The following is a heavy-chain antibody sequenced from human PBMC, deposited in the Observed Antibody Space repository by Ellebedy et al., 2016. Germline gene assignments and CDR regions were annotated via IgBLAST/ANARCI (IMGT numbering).Heavy chain of an antibody. CDR3: ARRLADYYDSSGSDYYFDY. J-gene: IGHJ4*02. CDR2: INAGNGNT. D-gene: IGHD3-22*01. CDR1: GYTFTSYA. Sequence: ASVKVSCKASGYTFTSYAMHWVRQAPGQRLEWMGWINAGNGNTKYSQKFQGRVTITRDTSASTAYMELSSLRSEDTAVYYCARRLADYYDSSGSDYYFDYWGQGTLVTVSS. V-gene: IGHV1-3*01.